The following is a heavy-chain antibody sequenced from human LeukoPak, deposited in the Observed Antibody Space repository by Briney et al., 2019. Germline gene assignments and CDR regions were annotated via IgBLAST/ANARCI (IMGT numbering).Heavy chain of an antibody. CDR2: ISAYNGNT. Sequence: ASVKVSCKASGYTFTSYGISWVGRAPGQGLEWMGWISAYNGNTNYAQKLQGRVTMTTDTSTSTAYMELRSLRSDDTAVYYCARSPYGRWFDPWGQGTLVTVSS. V-gene: IGHV1-18*04. J-gene: IGHJ5*02. D-gene: IGHD1-26*01. CDR1: GYTFTSYG. CDR3: ARSPYGRWFDP.